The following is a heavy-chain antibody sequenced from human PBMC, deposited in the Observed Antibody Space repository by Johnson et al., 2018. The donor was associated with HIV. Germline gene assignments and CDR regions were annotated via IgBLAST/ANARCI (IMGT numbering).Heavy chain of an antibody. D-gene: IGHD6-25*01. J-gene: IGHJ3*02. CDR3: APIAAHHDAFDI. CDR2: ISYDGSNK. CDR1: GFTFSSYA. V-gene: IGHV3-30*04. Sequence: VQLVESGGGVVQPGRSLRLSCAASGFTFSSYAMHWVRQAPGKGLEWVAVISYDGSNKYYADSVKGRFTISRDNSKNTLYLQMNSLRAEDTAVYYCAPIAAHHDAFDIWGQGTMVTVSS.